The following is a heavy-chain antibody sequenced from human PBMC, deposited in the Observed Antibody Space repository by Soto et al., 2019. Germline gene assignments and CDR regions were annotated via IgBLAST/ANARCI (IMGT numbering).Heavy chain of an antibody. D-gene: IGHD1-26*01. Sequence: PGVSLRLSCAASGFIFSGSAIHWVRQASGKGLEWVARIRSKGNNYATAYAASVKGRFTISRDDSKKTAYLQLNSLKAEDTAIYYCARIYSDALDIWGQGTMVTVAS. CDR1: GFIFSGSA. V-gene: IGHV3-73*01. CDR3: ARIYSDALDI. CDR2: IRSKGNNYAT. J-gene: IGHJ3*02.